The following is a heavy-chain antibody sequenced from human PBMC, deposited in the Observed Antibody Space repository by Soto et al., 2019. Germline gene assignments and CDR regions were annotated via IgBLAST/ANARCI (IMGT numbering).Heavy chain of an antibody. J-gene: IGHJ4*02. D-gene: IGHD6-13*01. V-gene: IGHV3-30*18. CDR1: GFTFSSYG. Sequence: GGSLRLSCAASGFTFSSYGMHWVRQAPGKGLEWVAVISYDGSNKYYADSVKGRFTISRDNSKNTLYLQMNSLRAEDTAVYYCAKRGIASGDPIDYWGQGTLVTVSS. CDR3: AKRGIASGDPIDY. CDR2: ISYDGSNK.